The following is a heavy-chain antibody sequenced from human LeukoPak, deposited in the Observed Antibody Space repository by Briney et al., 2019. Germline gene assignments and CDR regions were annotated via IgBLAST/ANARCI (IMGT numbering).Heavy chain of an antibody. CDR3: ARAYYYASSAFDI. J-gene: IGHJ3*02. CDR2: IYYGGST. Sequence: SETLSLTCTVSGGSISSNTYYWAWIRQPPGKGLECIGSIYYGGSTYYNPSLKSRVIISVDTSKNQFSLKLSSVTAADTAVYYCARAYYYASSAFDIWGQGTMVTVSS. D-gene: IGHD3-22*01. CDR1: GGSISSNTYY. V-gene: IGHV4-39*01.